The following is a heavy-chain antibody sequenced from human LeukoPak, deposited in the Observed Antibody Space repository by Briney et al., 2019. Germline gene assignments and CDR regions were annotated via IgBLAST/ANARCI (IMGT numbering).Heavy chain of an antibody. CDR2: INPNSGGT. Sequence: ASVKVSCKASGYTFTGYYMHWVRQAPGQGLEWMGWINPNSGGTNYAQKFQGRVTMTRDTSISTAYMELSRLRSDDTAVYYCAFEDYYDSSGAFYYWGQGTLVTVSS. D-gene: IGHD3-22*01. CDR1: GYTFTGYY. V-gene: IGHV1-2*02. CDR3: AFEDYYDSSGAFYY. J-gene: IGHJ4*02.